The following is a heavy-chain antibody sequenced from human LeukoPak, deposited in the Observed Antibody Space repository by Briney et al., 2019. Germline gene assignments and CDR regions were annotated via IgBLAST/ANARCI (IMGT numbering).Heavy chain of an antibody. D-gene: IGHD1-26*01. CDR2: ISYDGSKK. CDR1: GFTFSSYA. V-gene: IGHV3-30-3*01. Sequence: GGSLRLSCAASGFTFSSYAMHWVRQAPGKGLEWVAVISYDGSKKYYADSVKGRVTISRDNSKNTLYLQMNSLRAEDTAVYYCARGGPAMVGARTASNDYWGQGTLVTVSS. CDR3: ARGGPAMVGARTASNDY. J-gene: IGHJ4*02.